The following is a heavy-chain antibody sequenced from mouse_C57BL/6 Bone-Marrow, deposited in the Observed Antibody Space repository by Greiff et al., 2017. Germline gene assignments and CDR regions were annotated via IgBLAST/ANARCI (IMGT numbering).Heavy chain of an antibody. J-gene: IGHJ2*01. Sequence: VQLQQSGAELVRPGTSVKVSCKASGYAFTNYLIEWVKQRPGQGLEWIGVINPGSGGTNYNEKFKGKATLTADKSSSTAYMQLSSLTSEDAAVYFCGRSGGYGGGYYFDDWGQGTTVTVAT. V-gene: IGHV1-54*01. CDR3: GRSGGYGGGYYFDD. CDR2: INPGSGGT. D-gene: IGHD2-2*01. CDR1: GYAFTNYL.